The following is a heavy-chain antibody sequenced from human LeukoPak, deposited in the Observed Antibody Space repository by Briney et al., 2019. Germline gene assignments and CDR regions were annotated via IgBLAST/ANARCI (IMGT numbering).Heavy chain of an antibody. Sequence: EASVKVSCKASGGTFSSYAISWVRQAPGQRLEWMGWISAYNGNTNYAQKLQGRVTMTTDTSTSTAYMELRSLRSDDTAVYYCARFSPQRGESLEFDPWGQGTLVTVSS. CDR2: ISAYNGNT. J-gene: IGHJ5*02. CDR3: ARFSPQRGESLEFDP. CDR1: GGTFSSYA. D-gene: IGHD3-10*01. V-gene: IGHV1-18*01.